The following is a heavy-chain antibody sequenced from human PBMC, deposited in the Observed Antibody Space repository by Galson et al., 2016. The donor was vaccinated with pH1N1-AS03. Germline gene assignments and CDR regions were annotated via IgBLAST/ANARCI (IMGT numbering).Heavy chain of an antibody. D-gene: IGHD6-13*01. V-gene: IGHV3-21*04. CDR2: ISSSSTYI. CDR1: GFTFSGYT. Sequence: SLRLSCAASGFTFSGYTLSWVRQAPGKGLEWVSFISSSSTYIYYADSVKGRFAISRDDTKKSVYLQMDRLRVEDTAVYYCARDWGFSWTSRPTFDFWGQGTMVTVSA. CDR3: ARDWGFSWTSRPTFDF. J-gene: IGHJ3*01.